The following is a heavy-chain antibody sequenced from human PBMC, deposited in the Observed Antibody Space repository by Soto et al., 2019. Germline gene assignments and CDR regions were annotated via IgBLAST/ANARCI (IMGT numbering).Heavy chain of an antibody. V-gene: IGHV3-30*18. CDR1: GFTFSTYG. CDR3: AKSVYNWNDGFFDY. CDR2: ISYDGNNK. D-gene: IGHD1-1*01. J-gene: IGHJ4*02. Sequence: QVQLVESGGGVVQPGRSLRLSCAASGFTFSTYGMHWVRQAPGKGLECVEVISYDGNNKYYADSVKGRFTISRDNSKNTLYLQMSSLRAEDTAVYYCAKSVYNWNDGFFDYWGQGTLVTVSS.